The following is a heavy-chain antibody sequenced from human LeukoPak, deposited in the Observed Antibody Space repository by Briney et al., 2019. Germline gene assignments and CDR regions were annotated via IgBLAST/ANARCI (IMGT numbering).Heavy chain of an antibody. J-gene: IGHJ2*01. CDR1: GGSISSSNW. CDR3: ARESSHIVVVTSKGYFDL. D-gene: IGHD2-21*02. Sequence: SETLSLTCTVSGGSISSSNWWSWVRQPPGKGLEWIGEIYHSGSTNYNPSLKSRVTISVDKSKNQFSLKLSSVTAADTAVYYCARESSHIVVVTSKGYFDLWGRGTLVTVSS. CDR2: IYHSGST. V-gene: IGHV4-4*02.